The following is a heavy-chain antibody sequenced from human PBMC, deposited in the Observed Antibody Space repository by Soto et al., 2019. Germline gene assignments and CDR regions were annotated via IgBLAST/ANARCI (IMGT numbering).Heavy chain of an antibody. CDR1: GFTFSSYP. J-gene: IGHJ6*02. CDR3: VKAELVVVWHYYGMDV. CDR2: FSGSGGST. D-gene: IGHD3-22*01. V-gene: IGHV3-23*01. Sequence: QSGGSLGLSCAASGFTFSSYPMTWVRQAPGKGLEWVSGFSGSGGSTYYADSVKGRFTISRGNSKNTLYLQMNSLRAEDTAVYYCVKAELVVVWHYYGMDVWGQGTTVTVSS.